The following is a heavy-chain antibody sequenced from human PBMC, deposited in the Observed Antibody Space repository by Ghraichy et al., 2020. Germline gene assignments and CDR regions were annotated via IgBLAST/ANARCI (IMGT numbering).Heavy chain of an antibody. CDR1: GFTFGGWA. D-gene: IGHD3-10*01. J-gene: IGHJ5*01. V-gene: IGHV3-23*01. Sequence: LSLTCAASGFTFGGWAMNWVRQAPGKGLEWVSGISASGDKTYYADSVKGRFTISRDNSKSTLYLQMHSLRAEDTAVYYCAKQRGSVSGSIDSWGQGTLVTVSS. CDR2: ISASGDKT. CDR3: AKQRGSVSGSIDS.